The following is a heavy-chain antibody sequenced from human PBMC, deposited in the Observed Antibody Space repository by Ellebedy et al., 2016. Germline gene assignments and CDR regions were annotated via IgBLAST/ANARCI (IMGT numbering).Heavy chain of an antibody. CDR2: ISGGGDKT. CDR3: TRDGSEWSRDY. CDR1: GFTFSNFF. D-gene: IGHD3-3*01. V-gene: IGHV3-23*01. J-gene: IGHJ4*02. Sequence: GGSLRLXXAASGFTFSNFFMSWVCQVPGKGLEWVSTISGGGDKTDFADSVKGRFTISRDNGKNSVFLQMNSLRVDDTALYYCTRDGSEWSRDYWGQGTLVTVSS.